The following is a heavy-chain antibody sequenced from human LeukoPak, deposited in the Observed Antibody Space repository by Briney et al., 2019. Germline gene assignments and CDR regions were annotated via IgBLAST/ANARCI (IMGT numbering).Heavy chain of an antibody. J-gene: IGHJ4*02. CDR1: GFTLGDYA. CDR3: TRAPHDYYDSSGYNDY. Sequence: GGSRRLSCTASGFTLGDYAMSWFRQAPGKGLEWEGFIRSKAYGGTTEYAASVKGRFTISRDDSKSIAYLQMNSLKTEDTAVYYCTRAPHDYYDSSGYNDYWGQGTLVTVSS. V-gene: IGHV3-49*03. D-gene: IGHD3-22*01. CDR2: IRSKAYGGTT.